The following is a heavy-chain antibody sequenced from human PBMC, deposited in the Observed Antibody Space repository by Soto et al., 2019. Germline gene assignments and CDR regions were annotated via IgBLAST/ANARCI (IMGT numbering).Heavy chain of an antibody. J-gene: IGHJ4*02. V-gene: IGHV3-11*01. CDR2: ISGGGTTT. CDR1: GFRFSDHY. Sequence: GGSLRLSCAASGFRFSDHYMTWIRQAPGKGLEWVSKISGGGTTTYYADSVKGRFTVSRDNAKNSLYLHMNSLRVEDTALYYCARDDYTYGVYWGQGSLVTVS. D-gene: IGHD3-3*01. CDR3: ARDDYTYGVY.